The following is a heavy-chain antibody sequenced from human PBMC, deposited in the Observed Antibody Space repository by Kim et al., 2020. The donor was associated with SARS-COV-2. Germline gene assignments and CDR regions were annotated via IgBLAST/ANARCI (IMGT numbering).Heavy chain of an antibody. CDR2: IYYSGST. J-gene: IGHJ4*02. Sequence: SETLSLTCTVPGGSISSSSYYWGWIRQPPGKGLEWIGSIYYSGSTYYNPSLKSRVTISVDTSKNQFSLKLSSVTAADTAVYYCARHVGSLWFGELLGWGQGTLVTVSS. CDR1: GGSISSSSYY. V-gene: IGHV4-39*01. CDR3: ARHVGSLWFGELLG. D-gene: IGHD3-10*01.